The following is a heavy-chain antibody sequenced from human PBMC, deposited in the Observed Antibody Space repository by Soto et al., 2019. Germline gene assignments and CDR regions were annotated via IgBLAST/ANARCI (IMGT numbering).Heavy chain of an antibody. CDR2: INPNSGGT. CDR1: GYTFTGYY. V-gene: IGHV1-2*02. Sequence: ASVKVSCKASGYTFTGYYMHWVRRAPGQGLEWMGWINPNSGGTNYAQKFQGRVTMTRDTSISTAYMELSRLRSDDTAVYYCARESSYYYDSSGYDYWGQGTLVTVSS. D-gene: IGHD3-22*01. J-gene: IGHJ4*02. CDR3: ARESSYYYDSSGYDY.